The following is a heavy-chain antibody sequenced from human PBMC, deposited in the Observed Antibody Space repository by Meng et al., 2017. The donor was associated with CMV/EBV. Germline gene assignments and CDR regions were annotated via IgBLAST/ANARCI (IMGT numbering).Heavy chain of an antibody. V-gene: IGHV3-74*01. D-gene: IGHD3-3*01. Sequence: GGSLRLSCGGSGFTFGSYWMHWVRQVPGKGLVWISRIHSDGVSADYAGSVMGRFTISRDNAKNTLYLQMNSLRAEDTAVYYCATHPANYDFWSGYINWGQGTLVTVSS. CDR1: GFTFGSYW. CDR2: IHSDGVSA. J-gene: IGHJ4*02. CDR3: ATHPANYDFWSGYIN.